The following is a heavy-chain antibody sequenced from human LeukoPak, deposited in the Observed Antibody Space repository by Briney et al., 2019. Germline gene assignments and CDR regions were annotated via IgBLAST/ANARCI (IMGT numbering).Heavy chain of an antibody. J-gene: IGHJ6*02. CDR3: ARDNDYYDSSGYYANGMDV. V-gene: IGHV3-33*01. CDR1: GFTFSSYG. Sequence: GRSLRLSCAASGFTFSSYGMHWVRRAPGKGLEWVAVIWYDGSNKYYADSVKGRFTISRDNSKNTLYLQMNSLRAEDTAVYYCARDNDYYDSSGYYANGMDVWGQGTTVTVSS. D-gene: IGHD3-22*01. CDR2: IWYDGSNK.